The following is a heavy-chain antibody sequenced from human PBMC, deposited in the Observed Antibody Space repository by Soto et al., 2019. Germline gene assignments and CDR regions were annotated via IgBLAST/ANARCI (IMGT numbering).Heavy chain of an antibody. D-gene: IGHD6-25*01. V-gene: IGHV3-7*05. J-gene: IGHJ3*02. CDR3: ARDVSPGSSGLYFDAFDI. CDR1: GFALSRYW. CDR2: IRKDGSQR. Sequence: EVQVVESGGGLVQPGGSLRLSCAVSGFALSRYWMSWVRQAPGKGLEWVANIRKDGSQRSYLDSVRGRFTISRDNSKNSLYLQMNSLRAEDTALYFCARDVSPGSSGLYFDAFDIWGQGTMVTVSS.